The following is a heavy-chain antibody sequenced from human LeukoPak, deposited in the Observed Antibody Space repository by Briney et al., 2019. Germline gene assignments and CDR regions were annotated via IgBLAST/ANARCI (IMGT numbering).Heavy chain of an antibody. J-gene: IGHJ6*03. V-gene: IGHV1-2*02. CDR1: GYTFTGYY. D-gene: IGHD5-18*01. Sequence: ASVKVSCKASGYTFTGYYMHWVRQAPGQGLEWMGWINPNSGGTNYAQKFQGRVTMTRDTSISTAYMELSRLRSDDTAVYYCAREQLPHFYYYYMDVWGKGTTVTVSS. CDR2: INPNSGGT. CDR3: AREQLPHFYYYYMDV.